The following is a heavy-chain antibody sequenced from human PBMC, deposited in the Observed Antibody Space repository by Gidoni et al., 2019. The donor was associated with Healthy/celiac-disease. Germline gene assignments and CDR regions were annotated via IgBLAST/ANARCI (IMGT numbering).Heavy chain of an antibody. V-gene: IGHV3-23*04. J-gene: IGHJ3*02. Sequence: EVQLVESGGGLVQPGGSLRLPCAASGFTFSSYAMSWVRQAPGKGLEWVSAISGSGGSTYYEDSVKGRFTISRDNSKNTLYLQMNSLRAEDTAVYYCVSRDPYDSSGLGDAFDIWGQGTMVTVSS. D-gene: IGHD3-22*01. CDR3: VSRDPYDSSGLGDAFDI. CDR1: GFTFSSYA. CDR2: ISGSGGST.